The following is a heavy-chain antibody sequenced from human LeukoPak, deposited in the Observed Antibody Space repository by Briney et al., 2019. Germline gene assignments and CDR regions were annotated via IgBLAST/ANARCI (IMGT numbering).Heavy chain of an antibody. CDR3: ASGRWCSGGSCYSAGWAY. CDR2: IYHSGST. CDR1: GGSISSGGYS. J-gene: IGHJ4*02. D-gene: IGHD2-15*01. Sequence: SETLSLTCAVSGGSISSGGYSWSWIRQPPGKGLEWIGYIYHSGSTYYNPSLKSRVTISVDRSKNQFSLKLSSVTAADTAVYYCASGRWCSGGSCYSAGWAYWGQGTLVTASS. V-gene: IGHV4-30-2*01.